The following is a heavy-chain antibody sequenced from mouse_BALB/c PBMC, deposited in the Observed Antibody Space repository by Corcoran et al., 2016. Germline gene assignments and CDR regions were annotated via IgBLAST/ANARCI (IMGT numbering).Heavy chain of an antibody. CDR3: ARAYYGYYFDY. Sequence: QIQLVQSGPELKKPGETVKISCKASGYTFTNYGMNWVKQAPGKGLKWMGWINTYTGEPTYADDFKGRFAFSLETSASTAYLQINNLKNEDTATYVCARAYYGYYFDYWGQGTTLTVSS. J-gene: IGHJ2*01. D-gene: IGHD1-2*01. V-gene: IGHV9-3-1*01. CDR2: INTYTGEP. CDR1: GYTFTNYG.